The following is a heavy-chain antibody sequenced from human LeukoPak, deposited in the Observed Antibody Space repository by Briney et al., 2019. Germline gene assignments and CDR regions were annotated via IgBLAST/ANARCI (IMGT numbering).Heavy chain of an antibody. D-gene: IGHD6-6*01. J-gene: IGHJ5*02. CDR3: ARVRYSGSAHWFDP. Sequence: GGSLRLSCASSGFTFSSYSMNWVRQAPGKGLEWVSSISSSSSYIYYADSVKGRFTISRDNAKNSLYLQMNSLRAEDTAVYYCARVRYSGSAHWFDPWGQGTLVTVSS. CDR2: ISSSSSYI. V-gene: IGHV3-21*01. CDR1: GFTFSSYS.